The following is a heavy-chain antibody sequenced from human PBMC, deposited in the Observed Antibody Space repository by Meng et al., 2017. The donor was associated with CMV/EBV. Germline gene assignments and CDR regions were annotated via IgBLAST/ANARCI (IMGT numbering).Heavy chain of an antibody. CDR3: ARRVRASPYYYDSSGYYPH. J-gene: IGHJ4*02. CDR1: GGSFSGYY. V-gene: IGHV4-34*01. Sequence: SQTLSLTCAVYGGSFSGYYWSWIRQPPGKGPEWIGEVNHSGSTNYNPSLKNRVTISVDTSKNQFSLKLSSVTAADTAVYYCARRVRASPYYYDSSGYYPHWGQGTLVTVSS. D-gene: IGHD3-22*01. CDR2: VNHSGST.